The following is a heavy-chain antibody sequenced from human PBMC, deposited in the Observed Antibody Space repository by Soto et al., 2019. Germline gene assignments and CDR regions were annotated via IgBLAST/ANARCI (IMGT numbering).Heavy chain of an antibody. CDR1: GFTFSSYG. CDR2: ISYDGSNK. V-gene: IGHV3-30*03. CDR3: ASNRMRYFYWLLQEDAFDI. D-gene: IGHD3-9*01. J-gene: IGHJ3*02. Sequence: QVQLVESGGGVVQPGRSLRLSCAASGFTFSSYGMHWVRQAPGKGLEWVAVISYDGSNKYYADSVKGRFTISRDNSKNTLYLQMNSLRAEDTAVYYCASNRMRYFYWLLQEDAFDIWGQGTMVTVSS.